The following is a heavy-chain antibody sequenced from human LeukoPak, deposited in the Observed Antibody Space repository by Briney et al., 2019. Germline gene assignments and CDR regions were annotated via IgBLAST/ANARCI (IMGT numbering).Heavy chain of an antibody. J-gene: IGHJ6*02. CDR1: GFTFSSAW. CDR2: IKSKAYGGTT. D-gene: IGHD2-21*01. CDR3: TTDYGSSISSNYYYGMDV. V-gene: IGHV3-15*07. Sequence: GGSLRLSCAASGFTFSSAWMNWVRQAPGKGLEWVGRIKSKAYGGTTDYAAPVKGRFTISRDDSKNTLYLQMNSLKTEDTAVYYCTTDYGSSISSNYYYGMDVWGQGTTVTVSS.